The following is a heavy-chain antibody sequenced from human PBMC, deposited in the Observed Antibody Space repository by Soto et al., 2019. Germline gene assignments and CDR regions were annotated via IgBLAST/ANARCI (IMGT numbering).Heavy chain of an antibody. CDR1: GGSVSSGSYY. CDR2: IYYSGST. Sequence: PSEILSLACTVSGGSVSSGSYYWSWIRQPPGEGLEWIGYIYYSGSTNYNPSLKSRVTISVDTSKNQFSLKLSSVTAADTAVYYCARATTVVSADYWGQGTLVTVS. CDR3: ARATTVVSADY. D-gene: IGHD4-17*01. V-gene: IGHV4-61*01. J-gene: IGHJ4*02.